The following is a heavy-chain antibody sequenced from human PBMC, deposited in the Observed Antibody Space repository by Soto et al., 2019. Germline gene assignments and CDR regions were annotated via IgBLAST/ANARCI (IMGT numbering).Heavy chain of an antibody. V-gene: IGHV1-2*04. D-gene: IGHD3-9*01. CDR2: INPNSGGT. Sequence: ASVKVSCKASGYTFTGYYMHWVRQAPGQGLEWMGWINPNSGGTNYAQEFQGWVTMTRDTSISTAYMELSRLRSDDTAVYYCARDQATGPRHYGMDVWGQGTTVTVSS. CDR3: ARDQATGPRHYGMDV. CDR1: GYTFTGYY. J-gene: IGHJ6*02.